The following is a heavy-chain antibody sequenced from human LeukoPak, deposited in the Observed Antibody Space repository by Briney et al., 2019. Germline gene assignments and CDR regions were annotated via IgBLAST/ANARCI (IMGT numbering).Heavy chain of an antibody. CDR3: ARDGLSQGYLQR. Sequence: GASVKVSCKASDYTFTGYGISWVRQAPGQGLEWMGWISTYNGNTNYAQKVQGRVTMTTDTSTSTVYMELRSLRSDDTAVYYCARDGLSQGYLQRWGQGTLVTVSS. CDR1: DYTFTGYG. J-gene: IGHJ1*01. CDR2: ISTYNGNT. D-gene: IGHD3/OR15-3a*01. V-gene: IGHV1-18*01.